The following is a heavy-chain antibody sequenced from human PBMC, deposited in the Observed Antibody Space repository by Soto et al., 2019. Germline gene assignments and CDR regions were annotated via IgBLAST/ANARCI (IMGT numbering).Heavy chain of an antibody. CDR1: GTSISTGAYY. V-gene: IGHV4-31*03. D-gene: IGHD1-1*01. J-gene: IGHJ4*02. Sequence: SETLSLTCTVSGTSISTGAYYWTWIRQHPGKGLEWIGYIFHSGSTSHNPSLESRVTISLDTSNNQFSLKLGSVTAADTAVYYCAREWNQVFIDQWGQGTLVTVSS. CDR2: IFHSGST. CDR3: AREWNQVFIDQ.